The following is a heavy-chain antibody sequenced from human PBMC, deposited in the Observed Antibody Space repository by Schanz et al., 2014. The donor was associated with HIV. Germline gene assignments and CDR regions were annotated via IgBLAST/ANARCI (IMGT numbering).Heavy chain of an antibody. V-gene: IGHV3-23*01. CDR3: AKPEYDSSGNSQTHFDY. J-gene: IGHJ4*02. Sequence: EALLLESGGGLVQPGGSLRLSCRGSEFPFSHNAMTWVRQAPGKGLQWVSSITDSGDKTDYTDSVKGRFTISRDNSKNTLSLQMTALRTEDTAIYYCAKPEYDSSGNSQTHFDYWGQGTLVTVSS. CDR2: ITDSGDKT. D-gene: IGHD3-22*01. CDR1: EFPFSHNA.